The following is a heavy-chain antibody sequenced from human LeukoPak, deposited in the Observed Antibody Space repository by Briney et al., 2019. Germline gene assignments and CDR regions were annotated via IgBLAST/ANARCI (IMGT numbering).Heavy chain of an antibody. CDR3: ARGVCRGVGSCHDH. V-gene: IGHV4-59*01. D-gene: IGHD2-15*01. J-gene: IGHJ5*02. CDR1: GGSFTSYY. Sequence: SETLSLTCTVSGGSFTSYYWSWLRQPPGKGLEWIGYIHYSENTYYNPSLKSRATISVETSNTQFSLKLTSVNAADTAVYYCARGVCRGVGSCHDHWGQGTLVTVS. CDR2: IHYSENT.